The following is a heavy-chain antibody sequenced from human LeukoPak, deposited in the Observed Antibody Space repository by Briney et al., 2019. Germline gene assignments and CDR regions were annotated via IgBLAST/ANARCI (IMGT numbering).Heavy chain of an antibody. V-gene: IGHV4-39*01. CDR2: IYYSGST. CDR3: ARNATYCSSASCYLASWFDP. CDR1: GGSISSSSYY. D-gene: IGHD2-2*01. Sequence: PSETLSLTCTVSGGSISSSSYYWGWIRQPPGKGLEWIGSIYYSGSTYYNPFLKSRVTISVDTSKNQFSLKLSSVTAADTAVYYCARNATYCSSASCYLASWFDPWGQGTLVTVSS. J-gene: IGHJ5*02.